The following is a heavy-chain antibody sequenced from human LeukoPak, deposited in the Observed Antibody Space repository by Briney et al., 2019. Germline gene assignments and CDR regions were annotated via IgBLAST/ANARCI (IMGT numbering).Heavy chain of an antibody. CDR3: ARSYYGSGTIYYFDY. D-gene: IGHD3-10*01. CDR2: IYTSGST. Sequence: SQTLSLTCTVSGGSISSGSYYWSWIRQPAGKGLEWIGRIYTSGSTNHNPSLKSRVTISVDTSKNQFSLKLSSVTAADTAVYYCARSYYGSGTIYYFDYWGQGTLVTVSS. J-gene: IGHJ4*02. V-gene: IGHV4-61*02. CDR1: GGSISSGSYY.